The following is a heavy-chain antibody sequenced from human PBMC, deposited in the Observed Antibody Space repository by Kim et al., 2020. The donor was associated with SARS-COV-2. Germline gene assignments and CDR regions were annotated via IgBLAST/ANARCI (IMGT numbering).Heavy chain of an antibody. J-gene: IGHJ4*02. CDR3: ASSGRHYYGSGSYF. D-gene: IGHD3-10*01. Sequence: GGSLRLSCAASGFTFSSYAMHWVRQAPGKGLEWVAVISYDGSNKYYADSVKGRFTISRDNSKNTLYLQMNSLRAEDTAVYYCASSGRHYYGSGSYFWGQGTLVTVSS. CDR2: ISYDGSNK. V-gene: IGHV3-30*04. CDR1: GFTFSSYA.